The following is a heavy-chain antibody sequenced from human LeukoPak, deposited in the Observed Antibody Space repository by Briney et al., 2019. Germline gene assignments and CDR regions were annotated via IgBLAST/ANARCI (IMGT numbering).Heavy chain of an antibody. V-gene: IGHV3-7*03. D-gene: IGHD1-26*01. J-gene: IGHJ4*02. CDR3: ARDKMMGATFFDY. CDR1: GFTFSDYW. CDR2: IRQDGNEK. Sequence: GGSLRLSCAASGFTFSDYWMSWVRQAPGKGPEWVANIRQDGNEKYCVDSVKGRFTISRDNAKSSVYLQMNSLRVEDTAVYYCARDKMMGATFFDYRGQGILVTVSS.